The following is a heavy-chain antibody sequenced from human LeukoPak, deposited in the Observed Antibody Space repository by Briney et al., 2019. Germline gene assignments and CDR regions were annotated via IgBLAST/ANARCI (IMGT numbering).Heavy chain of an antibody. CDR2: ISAYNGNT. Sequence: ASVKVSCKASGYTFTSYGISWVRQAPGQGLEWMGWISAYNGNTNYAQKLQGRVTMTTDTSTSTAYMELRSLRSDDTAVYYCARSGLRFLEWLSSLDYWGQGNLVTVSS. V-gene: IGHV1-18*01. J-gene: IGHJ4*02. CDR1: GYTFTSYG. D-gene: IGHD3-3*01. CDR3: ARSGLRFLEWLSSLDY.